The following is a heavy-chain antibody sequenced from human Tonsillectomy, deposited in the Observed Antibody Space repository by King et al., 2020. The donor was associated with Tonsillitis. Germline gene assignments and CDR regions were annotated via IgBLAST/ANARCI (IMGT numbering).Heavy chain of an antibody. CDR3: AKEIDYGDYVGGAGLDY. Sequence: VQLVESGGGLVQPGGSLRLSCAASGFTFSSYAMSWARQAPGKGLEWVSAISGSGGSTYYADSVKGRFTISRDNSKNTLYLQMNSLRAKETAVYYCAKEIDYGDYVGGAGLDYWGQGTLVTVSS. J-gene: IGHJ4*02. V-gene: IGHV3-23*04. CDR1: GFTFSSYA. CDR2: ISGSGGST. D-gene: IGHD4-17*01.